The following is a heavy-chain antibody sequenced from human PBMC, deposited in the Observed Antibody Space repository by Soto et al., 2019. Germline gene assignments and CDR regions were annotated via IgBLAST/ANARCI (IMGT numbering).Heavy chain of an antibody. V-gene: IGHV1-69*13. CDR3: ARAPSLVVVTYYFDY. Sequence: ASVKVSCKASGGTFSSYAISRVRQAPGQGLEWMGGIIPIFGTANYAQKFQGRVTITADESTSTAYMELSSLRSEDTAVYYCARAPSLVVVTYYFDYWGQGTLVTVSS. D-gene: IGHD2-15*01. J-gene: IGHJ4*02. CDR2: IIPIFGTA. CDR1: GGTFSSYA.